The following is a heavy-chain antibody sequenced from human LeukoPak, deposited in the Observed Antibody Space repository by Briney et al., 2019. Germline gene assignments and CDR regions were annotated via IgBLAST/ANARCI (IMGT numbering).Heavy chain of an antibody. V-gene: IGHV1-2*02. CDR1: GYTFTGYY. CDR2: INPNSGGT. J-gene: IGHJ5*02. CDR3: ARVLASAARNWFDP. D-gene: IGHD6-6*01. Sequence: ASVKVSCKASGYTFTGYYMHWVRQAPGQGLEWMGWINPNSGGTNYAQKFQGRVTMTRDTSISTAYMELSRLRSDDTAVYYCARVLASAARNWFDPWGQGTLVTVSS.